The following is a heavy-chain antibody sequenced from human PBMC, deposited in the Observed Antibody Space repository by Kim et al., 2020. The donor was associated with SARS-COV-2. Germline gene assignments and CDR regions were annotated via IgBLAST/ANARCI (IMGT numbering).Heavy chain of an antibody. V-gene: IGHV1-8*01. CDR1: GYTFTSYD. Sequence: ASVKVSCKASGYTFTSYDINWVRQATGQGLEWMGWMNPNSGNTGYAQKFQGRVTMTRNTSISTAYMELSSLRSEDTAVYYCARGISGSYYRSSYFDYWGQGTLVTVSS. CDR2: MNPNSGNT. J-gene: IGHJ4*02. D-gene: IGHD1-26*01. CDR3: ARGISGSYYRSSYFDY.